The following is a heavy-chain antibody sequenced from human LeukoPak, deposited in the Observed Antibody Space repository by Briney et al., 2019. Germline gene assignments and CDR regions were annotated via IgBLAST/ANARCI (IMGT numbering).Heavy chain of an antibody. CDR2: ISSSSSYI. V-gene: IGHV3-21*01. Sequence: GGSLRLSCAASGFTFSNAWMSWVRQASGKGLEWVSSISSSSSYIYYADSVKGRFTISRDNAKNSLYLQMNSLRAEDTAVYYCARDKSTSCYEGGSCYPAAFDYWGQGTLVTVSS. D-gene: IGHD2-2*01. J-gene: IGHJ4*02. CDR3: ARDKSTSCYEGGSCYPAAFDY. CDR1: GFTFSNAW.